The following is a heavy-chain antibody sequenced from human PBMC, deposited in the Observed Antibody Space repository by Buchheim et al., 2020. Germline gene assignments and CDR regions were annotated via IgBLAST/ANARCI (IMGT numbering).Heavy chain of an antibody. CDR1: GGTFATFA. J-gene: IGHJ4*02. V-gene: IGHV1-69*01. CDR3: ARKEGDTAVTTFIFDY. Sequence: QVQLVQSGDEMKKPGSSVKVSCKASGGTFATFAFNWVRQAPGPRLEWMGGIIPLFGTPNYAQKFQDRLTITAAVSTSKVYMELRSLTSDDTAVYYCARKEGDTAVTTFIFDYWGQGT. CDR2: IIPLFGTP. D-gene: IGHD5-18*01.